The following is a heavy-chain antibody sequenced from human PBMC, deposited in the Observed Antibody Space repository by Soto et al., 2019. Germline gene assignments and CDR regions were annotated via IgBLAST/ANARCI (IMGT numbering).Heavy chain of an antibody. CDR2: ISYDGSNK. J-gene: IGHJ4*02. CDR1: GFTFSSYA. CDR3: ARDLNYDSSGYYV. V-gene: IGHV3-30-3*01. Sequence: QVQLVESGGGVDQPGRSLRLSCAASGFTFSSYAMHWVRQAPGNGLEWVAVISYDGSNKYYADSVKGRFTISRDNSKNTLYLQMNSLRAEDTAVYYCARDLNYDSSGYYVWGQGTLVTVSS. D-gene: IGHD3-22*01.